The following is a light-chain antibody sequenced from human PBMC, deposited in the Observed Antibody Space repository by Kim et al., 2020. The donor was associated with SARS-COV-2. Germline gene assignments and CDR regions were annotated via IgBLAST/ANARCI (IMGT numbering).Light chain of an antibody. CDR2: DKN. CDR1: SLRNYY. CDR3: NSRDSSGNHLVV. J-gene: IGLJ2*01. V-gene: IGLV3-19*01. Sequence: SSELTQDPAVSVALGQTVRITCQGDSLRNYYATWYQQKPGQAPALVIYDKNNRPSGIPDRFSGSRSGNTASLTITGAQAEDEADYYCNSRDSSGNHLVVFGGGTQLTVL.